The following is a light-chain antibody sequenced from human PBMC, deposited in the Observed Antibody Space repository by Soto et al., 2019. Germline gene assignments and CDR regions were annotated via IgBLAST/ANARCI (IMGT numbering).Light chain of an antibody. CDR2: DNT. J-gene: IGLJ1*01. CDR1: SSNIGTGYD. Sequence: QPVLTQSPSLSGAPGQRVTISCVGSSSNIGTGYDVHWYQQLPGTAPKLLIYDNTHRPSGVPDRFSGSTSGTSASLAITGLQADDEADYYCQSFDGSLNAYVFGTGTKLTVL. V-gene: IGLV1-40*01. CDR3: QSFDGSLNAYV.